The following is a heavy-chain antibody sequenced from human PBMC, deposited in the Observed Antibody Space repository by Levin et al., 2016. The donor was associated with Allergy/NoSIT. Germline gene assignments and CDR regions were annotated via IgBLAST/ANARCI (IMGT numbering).Heavy chain of an antibody. CDR2: ISYDGSNK. CDR3: AKVSGSSGYDPYYYYYGMDV. J-gene: IGHJ6*02. Sequence: WIRQPPGKGLEWVAVISYDGSNKYYADSVKGRFTISRDNSKNTLYLQMNSLRAEDTAVYYCAKVSGSSGYDPYYYYYGMDVWGQGTTVTVSS. V-gene: IGHV3-30*18. D-gene: IGHD5-12*01.